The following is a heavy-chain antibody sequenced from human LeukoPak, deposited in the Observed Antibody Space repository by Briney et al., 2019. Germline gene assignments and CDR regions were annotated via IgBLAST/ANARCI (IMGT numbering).Heavy chain of an antibody. D-gene: IGHD3-3*01. CDR3: AKGIRVVTPIWPAFEI. CDR1: GFTFSSYA. J-gene: IGHJ3*02. CDR2: LSGSGGST. Sequence: GGSLRLSWAASGFTFSSYAMSLVRQAPGKGPEWVSALSGSGGSTYYADSVTGPFTIPSDNSNNPLYLQMNSPRAQGPAPEFRAKGIRVVTPIWPAFEIWGQGTMVTVSS. V-gene: IGHV3-23*01.